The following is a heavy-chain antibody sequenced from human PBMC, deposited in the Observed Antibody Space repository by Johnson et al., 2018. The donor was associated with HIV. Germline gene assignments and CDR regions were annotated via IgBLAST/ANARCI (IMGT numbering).Heavy chain of an antibody. CDR3: AKARSSGQGAFDI. Sequence: QMLLVESGGGVVQPRRSLRLSCAASGFTFSSYAMHWVRQAPGKGLEWVAFIRYDGSNKYYADSVKGRFTISRDNSENTLYLQMNSLRAEDTAVYYCAKARSSGQGAFDIWGQGTLVTVSS. J-gene: IGHJ3*02. CDR1: GFTFSSYA. CDR2: IRYDGSNK. V-gene: IGHV3-30*02. D-gene: IGHD6-19*01.